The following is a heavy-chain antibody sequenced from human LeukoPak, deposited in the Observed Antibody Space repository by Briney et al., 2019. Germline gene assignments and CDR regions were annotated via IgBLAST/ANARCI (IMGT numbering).Heavy chain of an antibody. V-gene: IGHV4-39*07. CDR2: IYYSGST. CDR3: ARDSIVRCYFDY. Sequence: PSETLSLTCTVSGGSISSSSYYWGWIRQPPGKGLEWIGSIYYSGSTYYNPSLKSRVTISVDTSKNQFSLKLSSVTAADTAVYYCARDSIVRCYFDYWGQGTLVTVSS. D-gene: IGHD2-8*01. J-gene: IGHJ4*02. CDR1: GGSISSSSYY.